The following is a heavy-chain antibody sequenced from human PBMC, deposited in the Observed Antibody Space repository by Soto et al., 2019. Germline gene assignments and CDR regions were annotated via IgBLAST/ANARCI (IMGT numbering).Heavy chain of an antibody. D-gene: IGHD2-2*01. V-gene: IGHV1-2*04. CDR3: ARGGRGYCISTSCSPYYFDY. CDR2: INPNSDGT. Sequence: ASVKVSCKASGYTFSGYYMHWVRQAPGQGLEWMGWINPNSDGTNYAQKFQGWVTMTRDTSISTAYMELSRLRSDDTAVYYCARGGRGYCISTSCSPYYFDYWGQGTLVTVSS. J-gene: IGHJ4*02. CDR1: GYTFSGYY.